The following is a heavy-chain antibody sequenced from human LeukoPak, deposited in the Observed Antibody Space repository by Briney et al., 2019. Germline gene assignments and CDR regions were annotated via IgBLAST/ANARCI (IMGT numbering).Heavy chain of an antibody. CDR2: INSDGSST. J-gene: IGHJ4*02. V-gene: IGHV3-74*01. D-gene: IGHD5-12*01. CDR3: ARRPSRLYIPIVATYDY. CDR1: GFTFSSYW. Sequence: GGSLRLSCAASGFTFSSYWMHWVRQAPGKGLVWVSRINSDGSSTSYADSVKGRFTISRDNAKNTLYLQMNSLRAEDTAVYYCARRPSRLYIPIVATYDYWGQGTLVTVSS.